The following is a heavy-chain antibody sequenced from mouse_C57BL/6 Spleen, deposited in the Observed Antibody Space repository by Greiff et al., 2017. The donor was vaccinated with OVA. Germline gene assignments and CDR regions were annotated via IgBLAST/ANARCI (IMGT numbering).Heavy chain of an antibody. J-gene: IGHJ4*01. Sequence: EVKLMESGEGLVKPGGSLKLSCAASGFTFSSYAMSWVRQTPEKRLEWVAYISSGGDYIYYADPVKGRFTISRDNARNTLYLQMSSLKSEDTAMYYCTRDGSYAMDYWGQGTSVTVSS. CDR2: ISSGGDYI. CDR1: GFTFSSYA. V-gene: IGHV5-9-1*02. CDR3: TRDGSYAMDY. D-gene: IGHD1-1*01.